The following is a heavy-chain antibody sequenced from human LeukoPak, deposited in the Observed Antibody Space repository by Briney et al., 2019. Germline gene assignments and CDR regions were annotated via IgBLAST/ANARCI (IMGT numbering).Heavy chain of an antibody. J-gene: IGHJ3*01. D-gene: IGHD7-27*01. V-gene: IGHV1-2*02. CDR2: INPSSGGT. CDR3: ARDSSNWGVSH. CDR1: ECRFPAYY. Sequence: ASVKVSCKASECRFPAYYMHWVRQAPGQGLEWMGWINPSSGGTNYAQKFQGRVTMTRDTSISTAYMELSRLRSDDTAIYYCARDSSNWGVSHWGQGTMVTVSS.